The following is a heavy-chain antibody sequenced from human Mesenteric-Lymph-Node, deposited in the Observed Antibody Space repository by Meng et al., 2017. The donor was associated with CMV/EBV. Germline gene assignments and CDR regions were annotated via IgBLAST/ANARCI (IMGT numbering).Heavy chain of an antibody. Sequence: QVQLQESAPGLVNPSETLSLTCIVAVVAVTSGAYHWSWIRQSPGKGLEWIGYIYGTGITIYNPSLKSRVTILLETSKNQFSLKLNSVTTADTAVYYCAKSRSSTPGIVDDWGQGTLVTVSS. CDR2: IYGTGIT. D-gene: IGHD2/OR15-2a*01. V-gene: IGHV4-61*08. CDR1: VVAVTSGAYH. J-gene: IGHJ4*02. CDR3: AKSRSSTPGIVDD.